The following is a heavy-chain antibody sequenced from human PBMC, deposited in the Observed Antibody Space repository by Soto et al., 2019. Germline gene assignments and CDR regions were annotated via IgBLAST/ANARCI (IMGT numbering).Heavy chain of an antibody. V-gene: IGHV2-5*02. J-gene: IGHJ4*02. CDR2: IYWDNDQ. Sequence: SGPTLVNPTQTLTLTCTFSGFSLRTTGLGVGWIRQPPGKALEWLALIYWDNDQRYSPSLKSRLTITKDTPQNQVVLTMTNMGPVDTATYYCAHCTLHDYGDYDPGTSHVFDSWGQGTLVTVSS. D-gene: IGHD4-17*01. CDR3: AHCTLHDYGDYDPGTSHVFDS. CDR1: GFSLRTTGLG.